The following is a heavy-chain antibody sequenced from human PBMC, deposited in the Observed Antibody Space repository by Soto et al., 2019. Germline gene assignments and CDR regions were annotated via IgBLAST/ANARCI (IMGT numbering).Heavy chain of an antibody. V-gene: IGHV3-48*03. J-gene: IGHJ4*02. CDR1: GFTFGSYE. D-gene: IGHD3-22*01. CDR3: VRGSRDYYDSSGFEY. Sequence: SGGSLRLSCEASGFTFGSYEMNWVRQAPGKGLEWVSHTSGSGSTMYYADFLKGRFTIYRDNAKNSLYLQMNSLRAEDTAVYYCVRGSRDYYDSSGFEYWGQGTLVTVSS. CDR2: TSGSGSTM.